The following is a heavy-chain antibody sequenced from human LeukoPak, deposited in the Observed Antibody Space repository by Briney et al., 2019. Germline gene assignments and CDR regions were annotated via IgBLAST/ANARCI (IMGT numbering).Heavy chain of an antibody. CDR1: GFTFSSYS. CDR2: ISGSSSYI. V-gene: IGHV3-21*01. J-gene: IGHJ4*02. D-gene: IGHD2-2*01. CDR3: ARAPAREYQLLLGY. Sequence: GGSLRLSCVASGFTFSSYSMNWVRQVPGKGLEWVSSISGSSSYIYYADSVKGRFTISRDNAKNSLYLQMNSLRAEDTAVFYCARAPAREYQLLLGYWGQGTLVTVSS.